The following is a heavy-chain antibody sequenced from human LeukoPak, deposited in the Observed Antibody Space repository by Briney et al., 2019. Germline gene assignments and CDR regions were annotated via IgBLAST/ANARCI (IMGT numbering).Heavy chain of an antibody. Sequence: APVKVSCKASGYIFSSYGISWVRQAPGQGLEWMGWISGYNANTNYAQKLQGRVTMTTDTSTSTAYMELRSLRSDDTAVYYCARDRAEDYYDSSGYGAFDIRGQGTMVSVSS. CDR3: ARDRAEDYYDSSGYGAFDI. CDR2: ISGYNANT. V-gene: IGHV1-18*01. D-gene: IGHD3-22*01. CDR1: GYIFSSYG. J-gene: IGHJ3*02.